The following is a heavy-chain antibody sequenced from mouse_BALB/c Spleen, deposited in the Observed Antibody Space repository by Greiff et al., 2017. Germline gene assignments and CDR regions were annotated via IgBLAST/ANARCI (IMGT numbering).Heavy chain of an antibody. J-gene: IGHJ4*01. CDR1: GYAFTSYN. CDR2: IDPYNGGT. V-gene: IGHV1S135*01. Sequence: VQLQQSGPELVKPGASVKVSCKASGYAFTSYNMYWVKQSHGKSLEWIGYIDPYNGGTSYNQKFKGKATLTVDKSSSTAYMRRNSLTSEDSAVYYCASEEVRHAMDYWGQGTSVTVSS. D-gene: IGHD2-14*01. CDR3: ASEEVRHAMDY.